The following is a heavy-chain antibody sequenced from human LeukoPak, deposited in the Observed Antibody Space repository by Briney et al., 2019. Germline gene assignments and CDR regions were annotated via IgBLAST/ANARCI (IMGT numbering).Heavy chain of an antibody. CDR1: GFPFRNYE. CDR2: ITSSSETI. CDR3: ARGGVDYYGSGTYYLMYYFDY. D-gene: IGHD3-10*01. V-gene: IGHV3-48*03. Sequence: GGSLRLSCAASGFPFRNYEMNWVRQAPGRGLEWISYITSSSETIYYADAVKGRFTISRDNAKNSLYLQMNSLRAEDTAVYFCARGGVDYYGSGTYYLMYYFDYWGQGALVTVSS. J-gene: IGHJ4*02.